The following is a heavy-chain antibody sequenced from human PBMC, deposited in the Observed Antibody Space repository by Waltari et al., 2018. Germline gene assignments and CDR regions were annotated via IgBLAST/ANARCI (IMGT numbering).Heavy chain of an antibody. D-gene: IGHD6-13*01. CDR1: GGSFSGYY. Sequence: QVQLQQWGAGLLKPSETLSLTCAVYGGSFSGYYWSWIRQPPGKGLEWIGEINHSGSTNYNPSLKSRVTISVDTSKNQCSLKLSSVTAADTAVYYCARARAAAGRRDFDYWGQGTLVTVSS. CDR3: ARARAAAGRRDFDY. J-gene: IGHJ4*02. V-gene: IGHV4-34*01. CDR2: INHSGST.